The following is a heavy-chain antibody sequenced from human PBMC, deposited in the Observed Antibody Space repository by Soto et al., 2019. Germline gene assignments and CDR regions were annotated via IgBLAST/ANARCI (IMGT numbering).Heavy chain of an antibody. CDR3: ARGVPAATYGMDV. J-gene: IGHJ6*02. CDR2: TSHDGVT. CDR1: SGSIDNVYW. V-gene: IGHV4-4*02. Sequence: SETLSLTCAVSSGSIDNVYWWSWVRQSPGKGLEWIGETSHDGVTNYNPSLKSRVTISVDRSKNQFSLKLSSVTAADTAVYYCARGVPAATYGMDVWGQGTTVTVSS. D-gene: IGHD2-2*01.